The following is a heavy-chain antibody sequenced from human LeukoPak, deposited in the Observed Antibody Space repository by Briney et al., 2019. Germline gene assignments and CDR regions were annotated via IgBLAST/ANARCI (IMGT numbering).Heavy chain of an antibody. CDR3: ARVVVERNVWGSYRPQYYFDY. Sequence: PSETLSLTCTVSGGSISSGGYYWSWIRQHPGKGLEWIGYIYYSGSTYYNLSLKSRVTISVDTSKNQFSLKLSSVTAADTAVYYCARVVVERNVWGSYRPQYYFDYWGQGTLVTVSS. CDR2: IYYSGST. D-gene: IGHD3-16*02. V-gene: IGHV4-31*03. CDR1: GGSISSGGYY. J-gene: IGHJ4*02.